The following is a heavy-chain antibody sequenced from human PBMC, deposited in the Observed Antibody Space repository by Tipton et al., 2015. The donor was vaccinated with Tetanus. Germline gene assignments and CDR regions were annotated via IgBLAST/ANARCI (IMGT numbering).Heavy chain of an antibody. J-gene: IGHJ5*02. CDR3: ARDQGGGRVVRLNWFDP. CDR1: GASMTSSYYY. Sequence: TLSLTCSVSGASMTSSYYYWGWIRQPPGKGLEWIGNIYYRGSTYYSPSLRSRVVMSIDTSKNQFSLKLTSVTAADTAVYYCARDQGGGRVVRLNWFDPWGQGIQVTVSS. D-gene: IGHD6-6*01. CDR2: IYYRGST. V-gene: IGHV4-39*07.